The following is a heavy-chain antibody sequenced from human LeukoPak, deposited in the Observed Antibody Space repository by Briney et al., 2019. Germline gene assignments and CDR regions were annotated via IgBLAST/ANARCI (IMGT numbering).Heavy chain of an antibody. CDR2: INHSGST. Sequence: SETLSLTCAVYGGSFSGYYWSWIRQPPGKGLEWIGEINHSGSTNYNPSLKSRVTISVDTSKNQFSLKLSSVTAADTAVYYCARRQWLRRAKYFDYWGQGTLVTVSS. CDR3: ARRQWLRRAKYFDY. V-gene: IGHV4-34*01. J-gene: IGHJ4*02. CDR1: GGSFSGYY. D-gene: IGHD5-12*01.